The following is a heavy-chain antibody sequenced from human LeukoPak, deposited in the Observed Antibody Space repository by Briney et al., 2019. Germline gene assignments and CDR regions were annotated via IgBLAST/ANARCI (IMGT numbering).Heavy chain of an antibody. J-gene: IGHJ6*04. V-gene: IGHV3-33*01. CDR2: MWFDGSKQ. CDR1: GFTVGTYG. D-gene: IGHD3-10*01. CDR3: ARDYGNGMDA. Sequence: GGSLGLSCAASGFTVGTYGMHWVRQAPGKGLQWVAVMWFDGSKQYYADAVKGRFTISRDTSKNTLDLQMNSLRVEDTAVYYCARDYGNGMDAWGKGTTVTVSS.